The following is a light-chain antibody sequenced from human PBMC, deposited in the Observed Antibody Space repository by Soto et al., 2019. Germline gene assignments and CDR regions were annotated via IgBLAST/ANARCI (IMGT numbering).Light chain of an antibody. CDR2: DAS. V-gene: IGKV3-11*01. J-gene: IGKJ5*01. CDR3: QQRSDWPIT. CDR1: QSVGSF. Sequence: EIVLTQSPGTLSLSPGERATLSCRASQSVGSFLAWYQQKPGQAPRLLVYDASNRATGIPARFSCSGSGTDFTLTISSLEPEDFAVYYCQQRSDWPITFGQGTRLEIK.